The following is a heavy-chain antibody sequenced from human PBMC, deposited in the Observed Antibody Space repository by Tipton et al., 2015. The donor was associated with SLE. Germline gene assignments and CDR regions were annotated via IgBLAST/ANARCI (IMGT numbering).Heavy chain of an antibody. D-gene: IGHD2-8*01. J-gene: IGHJ4*02. CDR3: ARGYCSDGVCYGFGFFDY. CDR1: GGSISSGGYY. CDR2: IYYSGNT. Sequence: LRLSCTVSGGSISSGGYYWTWIRQLPGKGLEWIGYIYYSGNTYYNPSLGSRLTISVDTSKDQFSLRLTSVTAADTAVYFCARGYCSDGVCYGFGFFDYWGQGNLVTVSS. V-gene: IGHV4-31*02.